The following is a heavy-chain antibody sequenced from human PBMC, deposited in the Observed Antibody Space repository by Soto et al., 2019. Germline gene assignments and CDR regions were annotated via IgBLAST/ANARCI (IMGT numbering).Heavy chain of an antibody. D-gene: IGHD3-16*01. V-gene: IGHV1-69*12. CDR2: IIPIFGTA. J-gene: IGHJ6*02. CDR3: ARHLGGNHYYYGMDV. CDR1: GGTFSSYA. Sequence: QVQLVQSGAEVKKPGSSVKVSCKASGGTFSSYAISWVRQAPGQGLEWMGGIIPIFGTADYAQKFQGRVTITADDFTRPAYMELSSLRSEDTAVYYCARHLGGNHYYYGMDVWGQGTTVTVSS.